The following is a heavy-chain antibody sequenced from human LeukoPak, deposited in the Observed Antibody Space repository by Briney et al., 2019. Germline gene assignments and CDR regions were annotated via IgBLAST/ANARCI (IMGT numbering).Heavy chain of an antibody. CDR1: EFTFSNYA. CDR2: ISSSGSTI. Sequence: GGSLRLSCAASEFTFSNYAMNWVRQAPGKGLEWVSYISSSGSTIYYADSLKGRFTISRDNAKNSLYLQMNSLRAEDTAVYYCARDRTGTPSNWFDPWGQGTLVTVSS. D-gene: IGHD1-7*01. V-gene: IGHV3-48*04. CDR3: ARDRTGTPSNWFDP. J-gene: IGHJ5*02.